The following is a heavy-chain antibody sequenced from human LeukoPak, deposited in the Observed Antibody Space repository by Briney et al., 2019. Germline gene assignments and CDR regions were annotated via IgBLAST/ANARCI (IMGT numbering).Heavy chain of an antibody. V-gene: IGHV3-74*01. D-gene: IGHD1-26*01. J-gene: IGHJ5*02. CDR2: IKGDGSST. CDR3: ARDRSPGWFDP. Sequence: GGPLRLSCAASGFTFSTDWMHWVRQAPGKGLVWVSRIKGDGSSTSYADFVKGRFTISRDNAKNTLYLQINSLRADDTAVYYCARDRSPGWFDPWGQGTLVTVSS. CDR1: GFTFSTDW.